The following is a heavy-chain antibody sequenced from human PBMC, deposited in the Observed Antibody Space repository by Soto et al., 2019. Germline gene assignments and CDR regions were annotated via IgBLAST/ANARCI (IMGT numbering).Heavy chain of an antibody. D-gene: IGHD2-8*01. CDR1: GFTFSSYA. J-gene: IGHJ4*02. CDR2: ISGSRTST. V-gene: IGHV3-23*01. Sequence: EVQLSGSGGGLVQPGGSLRLSCAASGFTFSSYAMSWVRQAPGKGLEWVSAISGSRTSTYYAASVKGRFTTSRAKSKNPPYLQMNSLRSQDTAVYYRAKETSSVYERANYFDYWGQGTLVTVSS. CDR3: AKETSSVYERANYFDY.